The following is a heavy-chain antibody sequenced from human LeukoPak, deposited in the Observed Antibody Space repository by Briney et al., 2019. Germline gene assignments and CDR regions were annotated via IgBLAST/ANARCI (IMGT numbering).Heavy chain of an antibody. D-gene: IGHD6-13*01. CDR1: GFTFSSYG. J-gene: IGHJ4*02. CDR2: ISYDGSNK. CDR3: AKAASSWLDY. Sequence: GGSLRLYCAASGFTFSSYGMHWVRQAPGKGLEWVAVISYDGSNKYYADSVKGRFTISRDNSKNTLYLQMNSLRAEDTAVYYCAKAASSWLDYWGQGTLVTVSS. V-gene: IGHV3-30*18.